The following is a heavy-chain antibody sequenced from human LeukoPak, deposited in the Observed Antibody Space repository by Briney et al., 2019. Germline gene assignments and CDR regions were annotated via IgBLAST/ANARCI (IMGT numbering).Heavy chain of an antibody. CDR1: GGSISSSSYY. Sequence: PSETLSLTCTVSGGSISSSSYYWAWIRQPPGKGLEWIGSIYYSGSTYYNPSLKSRVTISVDTSKNQFSLKLSSVTAADTAVYYCARHLNNCGDDCYIFDYWGQGTLVTVSS. D-gene: IGHD2-21*01. V-gene: IGHV4-39*01. J-gene: IGHJ4*02. CDR3: ARHLNNCGDDCYIFDY. CDR2: IYYSGST.